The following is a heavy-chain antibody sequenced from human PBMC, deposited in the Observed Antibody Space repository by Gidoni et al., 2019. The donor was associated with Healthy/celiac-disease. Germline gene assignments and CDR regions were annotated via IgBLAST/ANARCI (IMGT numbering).Heavy chain of an antibody. CDR1: GFTVSDHY. Sequence: EVQLVESGGGLVQPGGSLRLSCAASGFTVSDHYMDWVRQAPGKGLEWVGRTRNKANSYTTEYAASVKGRFTIPRDDSKNSLYLQMNSLKTEDTAVYYCARDGGYSSGWYGLSYWGQGTLVTVSS. D-gene: IGHD6-19*01. CDR2: TRNKANSYTT. J-gene: IGHJ4*02. CDR3: ARDGGYSSGWYGLSY. V-gene: IGHV3-72*01.